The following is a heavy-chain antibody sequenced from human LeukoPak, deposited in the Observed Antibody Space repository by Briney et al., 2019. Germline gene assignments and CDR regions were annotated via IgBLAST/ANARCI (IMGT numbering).Heavy chain of an antibody. CDR2: INPNSAGT. J-gene: IGHJ4*02. V-gene: IGHV1-2*02. Sequence: ASVKVSCKASGYTFTDYYIHWVRQAPGQGLEWMGWINPNSAGTNYAQKFQGRVTMSRDTSINTAYMELSRLRSDDTAVYFCARAYCGGHCAVGSYWGQGTLVTVSS. CDR3: ARAYCGGHCAVGSY. D-gene: IGHD2-21*01. CDR1: GYTFTDYY.